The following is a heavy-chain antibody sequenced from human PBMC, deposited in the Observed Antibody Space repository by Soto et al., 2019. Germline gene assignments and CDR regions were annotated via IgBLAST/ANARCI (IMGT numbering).Heavy chain of an antibody. D-gene: IGHD3-22*01. CDR2: ISYDGSNK. Sequence: GGSLRLSCAASGFTFSSYGMHWVRQAPDKGLEWVAVISYDGSNKYYADSVKGRFTISRDNSKNSLYLQMNSLRAEDTAVYYCAREDRAYYDSMDVWGQGTTVTVSS. CDR3: AREDRAYYDSMDV. V-gene: IGHV3-30*03. CDR1: GFTFSSYG. J-gene: IGHJ6*02.